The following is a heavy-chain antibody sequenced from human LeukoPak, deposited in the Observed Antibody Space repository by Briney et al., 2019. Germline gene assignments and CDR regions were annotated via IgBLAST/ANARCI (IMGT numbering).Heavy chain of an antibody. CDR3: ARGGTVLLWFGGDLHFDY. D-gene: IGHD3-10*01. CDR1: GGSFSGYY. Sequence: PSETLSLTCAVYGGSFSGYYWSWIRQPPGKGLEWIGEINHSGSTNYNPSLKSRVTISVDTSKNQFSLKLSSVTAADTAVYYCARGGTVLLWFGGDLHFDYWGQGTLVTVSS. J-gene: IGHJ4*02. CDR2: INHSGST. V-gene: IGHV4-34*01.